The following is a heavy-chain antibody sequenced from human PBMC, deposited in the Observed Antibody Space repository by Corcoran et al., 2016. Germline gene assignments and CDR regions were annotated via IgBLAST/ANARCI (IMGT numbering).Heavy chain of an antibody. CDR1: GGSFSSYA. Sequence: QVQLVQSGAEVKKHGSSVKVSCKASGGSFSSYAISWVRQAPGQGLERMGGIIPIFGTANYAQKFQGTVTITADESTSTAYMELSRLRAEDTAVYYCARSLKLDLNRFLGWFDPWRQGILFTGSA. CDR2: IIPIFGTA. J-gene: IGHJ5*02. CDR3: ARSLKLDLNRFLGWFDP. D-gene: IGHD1-7*01. V-gene: IGHV1-69*01.